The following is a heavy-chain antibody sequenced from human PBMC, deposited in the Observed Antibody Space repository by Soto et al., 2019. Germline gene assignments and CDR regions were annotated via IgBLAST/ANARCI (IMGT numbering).Heavy chain of an antibody. D-gene: IGHD1-26*01. CDR3: ARGLGDWFDP. V-gene: IGHV4-34*01. CDR2: INHSGST. CDR1: VGSLSGYY. J-gene: IGHJ5*02. Sequence: SESLSLTGAVCVGSLSGYYWSWIRQPPGKGLEWIGEINHSGSTNYNPSLKSRVTISVDTSKNQFSLKLSSVTAADTAVYYCARGLGDWFDPWGQGTLVTVSS.